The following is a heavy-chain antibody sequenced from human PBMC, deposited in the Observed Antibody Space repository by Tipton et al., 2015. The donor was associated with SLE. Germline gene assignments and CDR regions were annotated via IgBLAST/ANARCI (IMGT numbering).Heavy chain of an antibody. J-gene: IGHJ4*02. CDR3: VSYDRSGYQFDY. D-gene: IGHD3-22*01. V-gene: IGHV3-11*01. Sequence: SLRLSCAASGFTFSDYYMSWIRQAPGKGLEWVSYISSSGSTIYYADSVKGRFTISRDNAKNSLYLQMNSLRAEDTAVYYCVSYDRSGYQFDYWGQGTLVTVSS. CDR1: GFTFSDYY. CDR2: ISSSGSTI.